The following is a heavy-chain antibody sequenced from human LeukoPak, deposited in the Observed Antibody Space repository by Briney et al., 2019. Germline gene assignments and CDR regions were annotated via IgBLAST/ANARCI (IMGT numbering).Heavy chain of an antibody. Sequence: GGSLRLSCAASGFTVSSNYMSWVRQAPGKGLEWVSVIYSGGSTYYADSVKGRFTISRDNSKNTLYLQMNSLRAEDTAVYYCARRYNWNSEAFDIWGQGTMVTVSS. D-gene: IGHD1-20*01. J-gene: IGHJ3*02. CDR3: ARRYNWNSEAFDI. CDR1: GFTVSSNY. V-gene: IGHV3-53*01. CDR2: IYSGGST.